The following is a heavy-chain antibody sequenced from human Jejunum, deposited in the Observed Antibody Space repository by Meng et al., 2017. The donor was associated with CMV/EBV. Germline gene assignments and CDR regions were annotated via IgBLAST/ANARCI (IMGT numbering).Heavy chain of an antibody. V-gene: IGHV3-74*01. J-gene: IGHJ4*02. CDR1: GFTCTSYW. Sequence: ASGFTCTSYWMHWVRQAPGKGLVWVSRLNSDGSSTSYADSVKGRFTISRDNAKNTLYLQMNSLRAEDTAVYYCAREKSMIRGPPSDYWGQGTLVTVSS. D-gene: IGHD3-10*01. CDR2: LNSDGSST. CDR3: AREKSMIRGPPSDY.